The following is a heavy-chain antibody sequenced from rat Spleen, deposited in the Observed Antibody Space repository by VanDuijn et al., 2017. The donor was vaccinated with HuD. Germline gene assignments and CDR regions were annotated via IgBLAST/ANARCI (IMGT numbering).Heavy chain of an antibody. V-gene: IGHV2-41*01. CDR1: GFSLSNFH. Sequence: QVQLKESGPGLVQPSQTLSLTCTVSGFSLSNFHVNWVRQPPGKGLEWMGMIWNTGGTRYSSALTSRLTISKDTSMSQVFLEMNSLQTDDTAIYFCTRSVPGYWFFDFWGPGTMVTVSS. CDR2: IWNTGGT. J-gene: IGHJ1*01. D-gene: IGHD1-4*01. CDR3: TRSVPGYWFFDF.